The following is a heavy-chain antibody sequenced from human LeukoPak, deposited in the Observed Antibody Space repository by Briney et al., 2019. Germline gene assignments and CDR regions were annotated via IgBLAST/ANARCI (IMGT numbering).Heavy chain of an antibody. CDR1: RFTFRSYS. CDR2: ISSSSSYI. J-gene: IGHJ4*02. Sequence: GGSLRLSXAASRFTFRSYSMNWVRQAPGKGLEWVSSISSSSSYIYYADSVKGRFTISRDNAKNSLYLQMNSLRAEDTAVYYCARARKVGASSFDYWGQGTLVTVSS. D-gene: IGHD1-26*01. CDR3: ARARKVGASSFDY. V-gene: IGHV3-21*01.